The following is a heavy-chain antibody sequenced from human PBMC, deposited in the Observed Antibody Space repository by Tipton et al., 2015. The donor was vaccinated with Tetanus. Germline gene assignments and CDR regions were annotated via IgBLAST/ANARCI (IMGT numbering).Heavy chain of an antibody. CDR1: GFTFSDHY. V-gene: IGHV3-72*01. CDR2: TRNKANSYTT. D-gene: IGHD1-26*01. CDR3: ARDGEYSGSYGLDY. J-gene: IGHJ4*02. Sequence: SLRLSCAASGFTFSDHYMDWVRQAPGKGLEWVGRTRNKANSYTTEYAASVKGRFTISRDDSKNSLYLQMNSLKTEDTAVYYCARDGEYSGSYGLDYWGQGTLVTVSS.